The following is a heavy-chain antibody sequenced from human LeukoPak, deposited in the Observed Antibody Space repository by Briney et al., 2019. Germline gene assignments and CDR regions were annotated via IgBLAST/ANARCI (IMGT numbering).Heavy chain of an antibody. D-gene: IGHD1-1*01. CDR1: GGSISSYY. CDR2: IYYSGST. CDR3: ARAQQLERRGYYYYGMDV. J-gene: IGHJ6*02. Sequence: PPETLSLTCTVSGGSISSYYWSWIRQPPGKGLEWIGYIYYSGSTNYNPSLKSRVTISVDTSKTQFSLKLSSVTAADTAVYYCARAQQLERRGYYYYGMDVWGQGTTVTVSS. V-gene: IGHV4-59*01.